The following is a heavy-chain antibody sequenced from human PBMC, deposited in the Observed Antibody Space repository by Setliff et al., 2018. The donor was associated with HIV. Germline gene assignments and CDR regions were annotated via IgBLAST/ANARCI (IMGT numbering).Heavy chain of an antibody. J-gene: IGHJ5*02. Sequence: ASVKVSCTASGYTFTSYDINWVRQATGQGLEWMGWMNPNSGNTGYAQKFQGRVTMTRNTSISTAYMELSSLRSEDTAVYYCARALPYDSSGYYFVGWFDPWGQGTLVTVSS. CDR2: MNPNSGNT. D-gene: IGHD3-22*01. CDR3: ARALPYDSSGYYFVGWFDP. V-gene: IGHV1-8*02. CDR1: GYTFTSYD.